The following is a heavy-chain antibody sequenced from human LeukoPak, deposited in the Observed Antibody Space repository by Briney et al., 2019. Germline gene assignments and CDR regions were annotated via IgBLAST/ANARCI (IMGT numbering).Heavy chain of an antibody. V-gene: IGHV4-61*02. Sequence: SQTLSLTCTVSGGSISSGSYYWSWIRQPAGKGLEWIGRIYTSGSTNYNPSLKSRVTISVDTSKNQFSLKLSSVTAADTAVYYCARSKDILTGYCFDYWGQGTLVTVSS. CDR2: IYTSGST. CDR3: ARSKDILTGYCFDY. J-gene: IGHJ4*02. CDR1: GGSISSGSYY. D-gene: IGHD3-9*01.